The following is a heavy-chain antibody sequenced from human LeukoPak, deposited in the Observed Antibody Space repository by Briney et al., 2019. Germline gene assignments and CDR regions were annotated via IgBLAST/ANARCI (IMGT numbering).Heavy chain of an antibody. V-gene: IGHV3-30*04. CDR1: GFTFSSYA. CDR2: ISYDGSNK. Sequence: GGSLRLSCAASGFTFSSYAMHWVRQAPGKGLEWVAVISYDGSNKYYADSVKGRFTISRDNSKNTLYLQMNSLRAEDTAVYYCARASRQLASRDYFDYWGQGTLVTVSS. CDR3: ARASRQLASRDYFDY. D-gene: IGHD6-13*01. J-gene: IGHJ4*02.